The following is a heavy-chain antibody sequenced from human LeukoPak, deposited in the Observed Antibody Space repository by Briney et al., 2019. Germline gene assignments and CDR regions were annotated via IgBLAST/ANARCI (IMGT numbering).Heavy chain of an antibody. D-gene: IGHD3-10*01. CDR2: TYYRSKWYN. J-gene: IGHJ4*02. V-gene: IGHV6-1*01. Sequence: SQTLSLTCAISGDGVSSNSAVWRWIRQSPSRGLEWLARTYYRSKWYNDYAISVKSRITINPDTSKNQFSLQLNSVTPEDTAMYYCAGSGSYMGYWGQGTLVTVAS. CDR1: GDGVSSNSAV. CDR3: AGSGSYMGY.